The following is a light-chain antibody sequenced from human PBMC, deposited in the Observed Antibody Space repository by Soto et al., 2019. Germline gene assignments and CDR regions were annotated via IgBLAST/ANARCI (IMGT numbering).Light chain of an antibody. V-gene: IGLV2-23*02. J-gene: IGLJ1*01. CDR1: SSDVGSYNL. CDR2: EVS. CDR3: CSYAGSSTFAHV. Sequence: QSALAQPASVSGSPGQSITISCTGTSSDVGSYNLVSWYQQHPGKAPKLMIYEVSKRPSGVSNRFSGSKSGNTASLTISGLQAEDEADYYCCSYAGSSTFAHVFGTGTEVTVL.